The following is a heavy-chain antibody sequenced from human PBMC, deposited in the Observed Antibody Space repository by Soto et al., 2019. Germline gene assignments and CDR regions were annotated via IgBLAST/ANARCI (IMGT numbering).Heavy chain of an antibody. CDR3: ARDQGTAGVTLDY. Sequence: QVQLVQSGAEVKKPGSSVKVSCKASGGTFSTYAISWVRQAPGQGLEWMGRIIPIFGITHYAQRFQGRVTITADESTSTGYMELSSLRSDDTAVYYCARDQGTAGVTLDYWGQGTLVTVPS. J-gene: IGHJ4*02. V-gene: IGHV1-69*15. D-gene: IGHD2-21*02. CDR2: IIPIFGIT. CDR1: GGTFSTYA.